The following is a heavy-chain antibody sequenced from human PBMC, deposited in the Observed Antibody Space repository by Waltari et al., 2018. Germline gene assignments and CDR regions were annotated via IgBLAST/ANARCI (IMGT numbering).Heavy chain of an antibody. CDR3: ARVVAYKYGSGLYYDY. CDR2: ITSTGVP. V-gene: IGHV3-13*05. CDR1: GFTCGAYD. J-gene: IGHJ4*02. D-gene: IGHD3-10*01. Sequence: EVQLVESGGGLIRPGGSLRPACAASGFTCGAYDMHWVRQAPGKGLGWVSGITSTGVPYYAESVTGRFTISRENAEDSLSLHMNSLRAGDTAVYFCARVVAYKYGSGLYYDYFGQGTLVTVSS.